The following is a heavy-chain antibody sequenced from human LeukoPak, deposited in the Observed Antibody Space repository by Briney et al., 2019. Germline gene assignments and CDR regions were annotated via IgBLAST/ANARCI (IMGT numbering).Heavy chain of an antibody. CDR1: GFTFSSYA. CDR2: ISYDGSNK. D-gene: IGHD1-26*01. CDR3: ARDFVGAMDFDY. J-gene: IGHJ4*02. V-gene: IGHV3-30*01. Sequence: GGSLRLSCAASGFTFSSYAMHWVRQAPGKELEWVAVISYDGSNKYYADSVKGRFTISRDNSKNTLYLQMNSLRAEDTAVYYCARDFVGAMDFDYWGQGTLVTVSS.